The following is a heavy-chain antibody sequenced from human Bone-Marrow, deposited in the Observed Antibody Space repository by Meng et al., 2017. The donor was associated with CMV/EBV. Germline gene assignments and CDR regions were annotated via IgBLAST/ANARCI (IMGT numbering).Heavy chain of an antibody. D-gene: IGHD2-21*01. J-gene: IGHJ5*02. CDR3: ARFPPKWGGDDFVWP. V-gene: IGHV1-2*02. Sequence: ASVKVSCKASGYTFTGYYMHWVRQAPGQGLEWMGYINPTSGDTHYRQKFQGRVTMARDTSITTVFMELSRLTSDDTALYYCARFPPKWGGDDFVWPWGQGTLVTVSS. CDR1: GYTFTGYY. CDR2: INPTSGDT.